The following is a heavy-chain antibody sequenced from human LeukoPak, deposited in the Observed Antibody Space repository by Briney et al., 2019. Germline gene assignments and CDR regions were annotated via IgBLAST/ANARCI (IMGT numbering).Heavy chain of an antibody. V-gene: IGHV3-66*01. CDR1: GFTVSSNY. CDR3: AGIPIFDFRRWQLVA. D-gene: IGHD6-13*01. Sequence: GGSLRLSCAASGFTVSSNYMSWVRQAPGKGLEWVSVIYSGGSTYYADSVKGRFTISRDNSKNTLYLQMNSLRAEDTAVYYCAGIPIFDFRRWQLVAWGQGTLVTVSS. CDR2: IYSGGST. J-gene: IGHJ5*02.